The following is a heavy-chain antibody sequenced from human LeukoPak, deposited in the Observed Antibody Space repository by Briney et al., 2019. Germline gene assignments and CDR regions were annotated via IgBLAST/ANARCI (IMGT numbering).Heavy chain of an antibody. CDR2: INPNSGGT. Sequence: GASVKVSCKASGYTFTGYYMHWVRQAPGQGLEWMGWINPNSGGTNYAQKFQGRVTMTRDTSISTAYMELSRLRSDDTAVYYCARAPVGITETTRYFDYWGQGTLVTVSS. J-gene: IGHJ4*02. V-gene: IGHV1-2*02. CDR1: GYTFTGYY. CDR3: ARAPVGITETTRYFDY. D-gene: IGHD1-7*01.